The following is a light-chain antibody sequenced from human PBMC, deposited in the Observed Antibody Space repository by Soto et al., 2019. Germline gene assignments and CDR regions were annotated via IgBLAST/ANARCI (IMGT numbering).Light chain of an antibody. CDR1: QSISTS. CDR2: DAS. V-gene: IGKV1-5*01. CDR3: QQYKGYFPLT. J-gene: IGKJ4*01. Sequence: IQITPSPSTLSASVGDRVTITFRASQSISTSLAWYQQKPGKAPKFLIYDASTLQSGVPSRFSGSGSGTEFTLTISSLQPDDFATYYCQQYKGYFPLTFGGGTKVDIK.